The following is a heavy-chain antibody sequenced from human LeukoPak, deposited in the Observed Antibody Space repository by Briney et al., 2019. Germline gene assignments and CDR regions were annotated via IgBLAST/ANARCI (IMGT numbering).Heavy chain of an antibody. CDR3: AKGMKYNWNYPYDY. D-gene: IGHD1-7*01. V-gene: IGHV3-23*01. J-gene: IGHJ4*02. Sequence: GGSLRLSCAAYGFAFSSYAMSWVRQAPGKGLEWVSTISGSGSNTYYADSVKGRFTISRDISKNTLYLQVTSLRAEDTAVYYCAKGMKYNWNYPYDYWGQGTLVTVSS. CDR1: GFAFSSYA. CDR2: ISGSGSNT.